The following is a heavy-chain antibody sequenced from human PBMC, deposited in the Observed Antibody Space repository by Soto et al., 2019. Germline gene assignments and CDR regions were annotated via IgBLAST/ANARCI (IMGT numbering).Heavy chain of an antibody. V-gene: IGHV3-21*01. CDR3: AREHEELLVHPYYGLDV. J-gene: IGHJ6*02. CDR1: SFTFSRYT. D-gene: IGHD1-7*01. CDR2: ISGTGNHM. Sequence: NPGGSLRLSCAASSFTFSRYTMTWVRLAPGKGLEWVSSISGTGNHMYYADSLKGRVTISRDNAQKSVYLEMNNLRAEDTGVYFCAREHEELLVHPYYGLDVWGLGTTVTVSS.